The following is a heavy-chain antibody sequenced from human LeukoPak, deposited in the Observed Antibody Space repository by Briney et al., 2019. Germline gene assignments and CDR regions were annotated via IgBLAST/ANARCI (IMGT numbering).Heavy chain of an antibody. D-gene: IGHD3-10*01. CDR1: GFTFSSYA. J-gene: IGHJ4*02. V-gene: IGHV3-23*01. CDR2: ISGSGGST. Sequence: PGGSLRLSCAASGFTFSSYAMSWVRQAPGKGLEWVSAISGSGGSTYYADSVKGRFTISRDNSKNTLYLQMNSLRAEDTAVYYCAKDAITMVRGVIRGGYFDYWGQGTLVTVSS. CDR3: AKDAITMVRGVIRGGYFDY.